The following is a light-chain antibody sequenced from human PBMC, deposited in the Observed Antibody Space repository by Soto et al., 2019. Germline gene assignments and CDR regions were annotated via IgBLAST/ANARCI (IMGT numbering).Light chain of an antibody. CDR2: DAS. CDR3: QQYDNLPIT. CDR1: QSGSGW. J-gene: IGKJ5*01. Sequence: DIQITQSPSTLSPSVGDTLTVTCRASQSGSGWLAWYQQKPGEAPKLLIYDASALPRGVPSRFSGSRSGTDFKFIISSLQPEDVATYYCQQYDNLPITFAQGTRLEIK. V-gene: IGKV1-5*01.